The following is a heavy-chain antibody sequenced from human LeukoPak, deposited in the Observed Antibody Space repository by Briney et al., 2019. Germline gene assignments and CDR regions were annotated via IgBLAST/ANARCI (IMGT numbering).Heavy chain of an antibody. CDR1: GFTFSSYS. CDR2: ISSSSSYI. CDR3: ARGQSAGTPGDWFDP. Sequence: GGSLRLSCAASGFTFSSYSMNWFRQAPGKGLEWVSSISSSSSYIYYADSVKGRFTISRDNAKNSLYLQMNSLRAEDTAVYYCARGQSAGTPGDWFDPWGQGTLVTVSS. V-gene: IGHV3-21*01. J-gene: IGHJ5*02. D-gene: IGHD6-19*01.